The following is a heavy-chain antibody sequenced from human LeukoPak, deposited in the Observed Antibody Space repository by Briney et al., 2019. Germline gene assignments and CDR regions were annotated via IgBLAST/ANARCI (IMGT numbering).Heavy chain of an antibody. D-gene: IGHD2-15*01. Sequence: PGGSLRLSCAASGFTFSSYGMHWVRQAPGKGLEWAAFIRYDGSNKYYADSVKGRFTISRDNSKNTLYLQMNSLRAEDTAVYYCAKAAYCSGGSCYHFDYWGQGTLVTVSS. J-gene: IGHJ4*02. CDR2: IRYDGSNK. CDR3: AKAAYCSGGSCYHFDY. CDR1: GFTFSSYG. V-gene: IGHV3-30*02.